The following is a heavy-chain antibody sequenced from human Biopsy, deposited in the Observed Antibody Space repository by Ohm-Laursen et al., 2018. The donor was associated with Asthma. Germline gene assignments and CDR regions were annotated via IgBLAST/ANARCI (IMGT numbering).Heavy chain of an antibody. CDR3: ARKAGSCISRTCYSLDF. Sequence: SVKVSCKSLGGTFNTYVIGWVRQAPGQGLEWMGGINSVFGTTTYPQKFQDRVTITADDSASTVYMELSSLRSEDTAVYYCARKAGSCISRTCYSLDFWGQGTLVTVSP. CDR1: GGTFNTYV. CDR2: INSVFGTT. J-gene: IGHJ4*02. D-gene: IGHD2-2*01. V-gene: IGHV1-69*13.